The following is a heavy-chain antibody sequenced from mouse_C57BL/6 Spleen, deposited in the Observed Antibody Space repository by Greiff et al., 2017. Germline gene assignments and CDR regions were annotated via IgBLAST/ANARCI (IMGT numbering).Heavy chain of an antibody. CDR2: IYPGSGST. CDR3: ARIGDYDGDYAMDY. CDR1: GYTFTSYW. J-gene: IGHJ4*01. Sequence: QVQLQQPGAELVKPGASVKMSCKASGYTFTSYWITWVKQRPGQGLEWIGDIYPGSGSTNYNEKFKSKATLTVDTSSSTAYMQLSSLTSEDSAVYYCARIGDYDGDYAMDYWGQGTSVTVSS. D-gene: IGHD2-4*01. V-gene: IGHV1-55*01.